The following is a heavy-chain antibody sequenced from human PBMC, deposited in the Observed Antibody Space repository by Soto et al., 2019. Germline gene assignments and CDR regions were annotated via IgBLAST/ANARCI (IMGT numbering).Heavy chain of an antibody. CDR1: SGSISSSNW. D-gene: IGHD3-10*01. V-gene: IGHV4-4*02. Sequence: QVQLQESGPGLVKPSGTLSITCAVSSGSISSSNWWSWVRQPPGKGLEWIGEIYHSGSTNYNPSLKSRVTISVDKSKNQFSLKLSSVTAADTAVYYCARARITMVPGVHPRLYYFDYWGQGTLVTVST. CDR3: ARARITMVPGVHPRLYYFDY. CDR2: IYHSGST. J-gene: IGHJ4*02.